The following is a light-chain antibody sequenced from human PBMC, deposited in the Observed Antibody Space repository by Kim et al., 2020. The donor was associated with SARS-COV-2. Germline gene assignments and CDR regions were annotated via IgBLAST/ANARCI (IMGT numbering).Light chain of an antibody. V-gene: IGLV1-51*01. J-gene: IGLJ3*02. CDR1: TPNIAINY. CDR3: GTWDSSLSAGV. CDR2: DNN. Sequence: GQRVTISCSGGTPNIAINYVSWYQQLPGAAPKLLIYDNNKRPSGIPDRFSGSKSGTSATLGITGLQTGDEADYYCGTWDSSLSAGVFGGGTQLTVL.